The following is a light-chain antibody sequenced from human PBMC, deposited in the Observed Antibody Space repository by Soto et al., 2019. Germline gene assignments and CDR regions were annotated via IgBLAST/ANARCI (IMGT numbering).Light chain of an antibody. CDR1: NIGAYS. V-gene: IGLV3-21*02. CDR3: QVWDSDSDPSYV. J-gene: IGLJ1*01. CDR2: DDT. Sequence: SYELTQPPSVSVAPGQTARITCGGTNIGAYSVYWYQQKPGQAPVLVVYDDTNRPSGIPGRFSGSNSGNTATLTISSVEAGDEAAYYCQVWDSDSDPSYVFGGGTKLTVL.